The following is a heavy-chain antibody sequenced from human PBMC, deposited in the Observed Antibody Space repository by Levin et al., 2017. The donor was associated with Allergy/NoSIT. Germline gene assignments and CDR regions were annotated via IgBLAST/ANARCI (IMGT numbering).Heavy chain of an antibody. Sequence: LSLTCAASGFTLSSYALHWVRQAPGKGLQWVAVISYNGNNEYYADSVRGRFTISRDNSKNTLYLQMNSLRPEDTAIYYCARDQGRWELLPFDYWGQGTLVTVSS. V-gene: IGHV3-30*04. D-gene: IGHD1-26*01. CDR1: GFTLSSYA. J-gene: IGHJ4*02. CDR3: ARDQGRWELLPFDY. CDR2: ISYNGNNE.